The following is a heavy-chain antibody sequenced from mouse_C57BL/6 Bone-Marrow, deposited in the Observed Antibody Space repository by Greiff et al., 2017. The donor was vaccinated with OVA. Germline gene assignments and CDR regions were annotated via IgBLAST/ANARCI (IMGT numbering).Heavy chain of an antibody. V-gene: IGHV1-59*01. Sequence: VQLQQPGAELVRPGTSVKLSCKASGYTFTSYWMHWVKQRPGQGLEWIGVIDPSDSYTNYNQKFKGKATFTVDTSSSTAYMQLSSLTSEDAAVYYCARHDNWLLYYFDYEGRGTALTVSA. CDR1: GYTFTSYW. J-gene: IGHJ2*01. CDR2: IDPSDSYT. CDR3: ARHDNWLLYYFDY. D-gene: IGHD4-1*01.